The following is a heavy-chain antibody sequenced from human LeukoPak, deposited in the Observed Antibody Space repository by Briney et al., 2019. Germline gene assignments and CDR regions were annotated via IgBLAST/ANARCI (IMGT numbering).Heavy chain of an antibody. J-gene: IGHJ4*02. CDR3: ARVYSYGSIDY. CDR1: GGSISSYY. D-gene: IGHD5-18*01. CDR2: IYYSGST. V-gene: IGHV4-59*01. Sequence: SETLSLTCTVSGGSISSYYWSWIRQPPGKGLEWIGYIYYSGSTNYNPSLKSRVTISVDTSKNQFSLKLSSVTAADTAVYYGARVYSYGSIDYWGQGTLVTVSS.